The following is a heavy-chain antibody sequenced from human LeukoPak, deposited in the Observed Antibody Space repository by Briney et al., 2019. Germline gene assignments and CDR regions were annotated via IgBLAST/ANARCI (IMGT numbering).Heavy chain of an antibody. CDR3: ARRIAAAGTNWFDP. CDR1: GYTFTSYG. J-gene: IGHJ5*02. Sequence: ASVKVSCKASGYTFTSYGISWVRRAPGQGLEWMGWISAYNGNTNYAQKLQGRVTMTTDTSTSTAYMELRSLRSDDTAVYYCARRIAAAGTNWFDPWGQGTLVTVSS. D-gene: IGHD6-13*01. V-gene: IGHV1-18*01. CDR2: ISAYNGNT.